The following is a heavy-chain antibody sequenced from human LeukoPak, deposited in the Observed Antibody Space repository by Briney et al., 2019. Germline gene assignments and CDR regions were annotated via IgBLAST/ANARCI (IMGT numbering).Heavy chain of an antibody. CDR3: ARGNYDSSGYYLGYYYYGMDV. CDR1: GGSFSGYY. CDR2: INHSGST. J-gene: IGHJ6*02. V-gene: IGHV4-34*01. Sequence: PSETLSLTCAVYGGSFSGYYWSWIRQPPGKGLEWIGEINHSGSTNYNPSLKSRVTISVDTSKNQFSLKLSSVTAADTAVHYCARGNYDSSGYYLGYYYYGMDVWGQGTTVTVSS. D-gene: IGHD3-22*01.